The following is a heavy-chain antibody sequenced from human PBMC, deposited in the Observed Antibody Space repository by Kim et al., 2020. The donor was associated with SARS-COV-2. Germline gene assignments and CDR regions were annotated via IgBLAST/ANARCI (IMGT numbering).Heavy chain of an antibody. CDR3: AKDGGPRIAAHTPYFQH. V-gene: IGHV3-30*18. CDR2: ISYDGSNK. CDR1: GFTFSSYG. J-gene: IGHJ1*01. D-gene: IGHD6-6*01. Sequence: GGSLRLSCAASGFTFSSYGMHWVRQAPGKGLEWVAVISYDGSNKYYADSVKGRFTISRDNSKNTLYLQMNSLRAEDTAVYYCAKDGGPRIAAHTPYFQHCGQGTLVTVSS.